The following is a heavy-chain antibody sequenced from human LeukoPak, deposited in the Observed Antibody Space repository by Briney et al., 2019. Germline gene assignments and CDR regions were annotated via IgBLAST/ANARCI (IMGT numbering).Heavy chain of an antibody. CDR3: ARSEYYDSSGYLDY. CDR1: GFTFSSYS. Sequence: GGSLRLSCAASGFTFSSYSMNWVRQAPGKGLEWVSYISSSSSTIYYADSVKGRFTISRDNAKNSLYLQMNSLRAGDTAVYYCARSEYYDSSGYLDYWGQGTLVTVSS. D-gene: IGHD3-22*01. J-gene: IGHJ4*02. CDR2: ISSSSSTI. V-gene: IGHV3-48*01.